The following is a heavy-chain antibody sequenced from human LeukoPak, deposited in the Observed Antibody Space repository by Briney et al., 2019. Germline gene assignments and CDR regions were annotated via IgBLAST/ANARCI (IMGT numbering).Heavy chain of an antibody. D-gene: IGHD4-23*01. CDR3: ARENYGGAFDI. J-gene: IGHJ3*02. V-gene: IGHV4-4*07. CDR2: IYTSGST. CDR1: GFTFSSYA. Sequence: GSLRLSCAASGFTFSSYAMSWIRQPAGKGLEWIGRIYTSGSTNYNPSLKSRVTMSVDTSKNQFSLKLSSVTAADTAVYYCARENYGGAFDIWGQGTMVTVSS.